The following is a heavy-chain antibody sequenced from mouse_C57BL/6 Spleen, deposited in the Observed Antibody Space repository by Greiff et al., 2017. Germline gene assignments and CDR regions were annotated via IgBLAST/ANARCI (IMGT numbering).Heavy chain of an antibody. V-gene: IGHV1-64*01. J-gene: IGHJ1*03. D-gene: IGHD4-1*02. CDR2: IHPNTGST. Sequence: VQLQQPGAELVKPGASVKLSCKASGYTFTSYWMHWVKQRPGQGLEWIGMIHPNTGSTNYNEKFKSKATLTVDKSSSTAYMQLSSLTSEDSAVYYCARYVNWDRYFDVWGTGTTVTVSS. CDR1: GYTFTSYW. CDR3: ARYVNWDRYFDV.